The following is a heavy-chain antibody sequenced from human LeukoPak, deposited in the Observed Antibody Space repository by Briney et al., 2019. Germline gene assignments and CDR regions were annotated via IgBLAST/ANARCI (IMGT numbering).Heavy chain of an antibody. CDR1: GGSISSYY. CDR3: ARVRATMVRGVIISLVRYYMDV. CDR2: IYYSGST. J-gene: IGHJ6*03. D-gene: IGHD3-10*01. Sequence: PSETLSLTCTVSGGSISSYYWSWIRQPPGKGLEWIGYIYYSGSTNYNPSLKSRVTISVDTSKNQFSLKLSSVTAAETAVYYCARVRATMVRGVIISLVRYYMDVWGKGTTVTVSS. V-gene: IGHV4-59*12.